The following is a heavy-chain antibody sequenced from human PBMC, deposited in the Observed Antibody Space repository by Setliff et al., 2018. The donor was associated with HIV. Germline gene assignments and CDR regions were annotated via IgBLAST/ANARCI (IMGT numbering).Heavy chain of an antibody. CDR3: TAVGSLAGRRPELN. CDR2: VKSKRDGGTT. D-gene: IGHD6-6*01. Sequence: GSLRLSCAASGFTFNKAWMNWVRQAPGKGLEWVGRVKSKRDGGTTEYAAPVKGRFTISRDDSINTLYLQMNSLKTEDTAVYFCTAVGSLAGRRPELNWGRGTLVTVSS. V-gene: IGHV3-15*07. CDR1: GFTFNKAW. J-gene: IGHJ4*02.